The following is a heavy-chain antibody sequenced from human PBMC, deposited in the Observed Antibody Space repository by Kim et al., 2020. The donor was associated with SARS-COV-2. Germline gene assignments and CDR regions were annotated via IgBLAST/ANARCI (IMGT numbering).Heavy chain of an antibody. J-gene: IGHJ4*01. Sequence: SETLSLTCAVYGGSFSGYYWSWIRQPPGKGLEWIGEINHSGSTNYNPSLKSRVTISVDTSKNQFSLKLSSVTAADTAVYYCARARSMIVVVKVRGPFDY. V-gene: IGHV4-34*01. CDR1: GGSFSGYY. D-gene: IGHD3-22*01. CDR3: ARARSMIVVVKVRGPFDY. CDR2: INHSGST.